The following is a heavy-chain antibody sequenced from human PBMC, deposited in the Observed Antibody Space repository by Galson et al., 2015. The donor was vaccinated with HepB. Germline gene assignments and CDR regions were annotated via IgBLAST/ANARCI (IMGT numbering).Heavy chain of an antibody. CDR1: GYSFTSYW. J-gene: IGHJ2*01. CDR2: IYPADSDT. Sequence: QSGAEVKKPGESLKISCKGSGYSFTSYWIGWVRQMPGKGLEWMGIIYPADSDTRYSPSFQGQVTMSADRAISIAYLQWSSLKASDTAIYYCARRLGLGERWYFDLWGRGTLVTVSS. CDR3: ARRLGLGERWYFDL. D-gene: IGHD3-16*01. V-gene: IGHV5-51*01.